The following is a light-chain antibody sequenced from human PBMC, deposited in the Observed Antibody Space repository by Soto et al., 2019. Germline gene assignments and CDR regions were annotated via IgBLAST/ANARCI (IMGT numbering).Light chain of an antibody. CDR1: QTIDNT. V-gene: IGKV3-15*01. Sequence: VVSRSQATLSLSQWERANLCCMASQTIDNTLAWYQRKPGQAPRLLIYDASTRATGVPARFSGSGSGTDFTLTISSLQSEDFAVYYCQHYNYWPYTFGQGTKVVI. J-gene: IGKJ2*01. CDR2: DAS. CDR3: QHYNYWPYT.